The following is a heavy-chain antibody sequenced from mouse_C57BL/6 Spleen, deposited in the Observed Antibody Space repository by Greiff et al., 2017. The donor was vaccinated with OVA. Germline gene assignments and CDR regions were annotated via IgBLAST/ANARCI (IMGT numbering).Heavy chain of an antibody. CDR3: AREYYGSSYAYFDY. V-gene: IGHV5-4*01. D-gene: IGHD1-1*01. CDR1: GFTFSSYA. J-gene: IGHJ2*01. CDR2: ISDGGSYT. Sequence: DVKLVESGGGLVKPGGSLKLSCAASGFTFSSYAMSWVRQTPEKRLEWVATISDGGSYTYYPDNVKGRFTLSRDNAKNNLYLQMSHLKSEDTAMYYCAREYYGSSYAYFDYWGQGTTLTVSS.